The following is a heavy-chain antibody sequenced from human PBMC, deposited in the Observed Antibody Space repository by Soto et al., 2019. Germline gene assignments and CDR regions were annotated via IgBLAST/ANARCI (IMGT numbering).Heavy chain of an antibody. CDR2: ISGSGGST. V-gene: IGHV3-23*01. D-gene: IGHD3-3*01. Sequence: GGSLRLSCAASGFTFSSYAMSWVRQAPGKGLEWVSAISGSGGSTYYADSVKGRFTISRDNSKNTLYLQMNSLRAEDTAVYYCAKTHYDFWSGYYNYWGQGTLVTVSS. CDR3: AKTHYDFWSGYYNY. J-gene: IGHJ4*02. CDR1: GFTFSSYA.